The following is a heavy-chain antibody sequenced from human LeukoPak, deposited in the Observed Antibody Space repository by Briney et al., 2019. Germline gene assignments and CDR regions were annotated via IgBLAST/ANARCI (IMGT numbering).Heavy chain of an antibody. CDR1: GFTFSSYA. D-gene: IGHD6-13*01. CDR2: ISGSGGST. CDR3: AKDPEGLIAAAGKTDY. V-gene: IGHV3-23*01. Sequence: GGSLRLSCAASGFTFSSYAMSWVRQGPGKGLEWVSAISGSGGSTYYADSVKGRFTISRENSKNTLYLQMNSLRAEDTAVYYCAKDPEGLIAAAGKTDYWGQGTLVTVSS. J-gene: IGHJ4*02.